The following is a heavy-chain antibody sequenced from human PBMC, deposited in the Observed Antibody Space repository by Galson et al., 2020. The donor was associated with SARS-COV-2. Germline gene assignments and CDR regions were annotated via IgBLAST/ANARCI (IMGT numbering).Heavy chain of an antibody. J-gene: IGHJ2*01. CDR3: ARASDWYFDL. V-gene: IGHV3-33*01. CDR2: LWYDGSNK. CDR1: GFTFSSYR. Sequence: PGGSLRLSCAASGFTFSSYRMHWVRQAPGKGLEWVAVLWYDGSNKYYADSVKGRFTISRDNSKNTLYLQINSLRAEDTAVYYCARASDWYFDLWGRGTLVTVSS.